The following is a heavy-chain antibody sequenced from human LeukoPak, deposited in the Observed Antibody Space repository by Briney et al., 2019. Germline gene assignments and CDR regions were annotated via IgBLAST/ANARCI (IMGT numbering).Heavy chain of an antibody. D-gene: IGHD3-10*01. J-gene: IGHJ4*02. CDR3: ARGGSGSSISTFDY. Sequence: GESLKIYCKGTGYTFTSYWIGWVRQMPGKGLEWMGTIHPGDSDTRYSPSFQGQVTISADKSISTAYLQWSSLKASDTAMYYCARGGSGSSISTFDYWGQGTLVTVSS. CDR1: GYTFTSYW. CDR2: IHPGDSDT. V-gene: IGHV5-51*01.